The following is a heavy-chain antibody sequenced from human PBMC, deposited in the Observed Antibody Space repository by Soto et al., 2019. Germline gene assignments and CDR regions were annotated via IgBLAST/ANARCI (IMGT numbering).Heavy chain of an antibody. D-gene: IGHD2-2*01. CDR3: ATALGCSSTSCTLDY. CDR2: IIPVSGAA. V-gene: IGHV1-69*01. J-gene: IGHJ4*02. CDR1: GGTFGSYA. Sequence: QVQLVQSGAEVQKPGSSVKVSCTASGGTFGSYAFSWVRQAPGQGLEWMGGIIPVSGAAHYAQKFQGRVTITADESTSTAYMELSSLSSQDTAVYYCATALGCSSTSCTLDYWGQGTRVIVAS.